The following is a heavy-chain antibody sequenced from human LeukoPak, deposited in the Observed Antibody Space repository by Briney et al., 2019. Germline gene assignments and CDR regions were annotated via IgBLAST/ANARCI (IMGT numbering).Heavy chain of an antibody. Sequence: QPGRSLRLSCAASGFTFSSYGMHWVRQAPGKGLEWVAVIWYDGSNKYYADSVKGRFTISRDNSKNTLHLQMNSLRAEDTAVYYCARDTLKYYYDSSGYYGYWGQGTLVTVSS. CDR2: IWYDGSNK. D-gene: IGHD3-22*01. V-gene: IGHV3-33*01. CDR3: ARDTLKYYYDSSGYYGY. CDR1: GFTFSSYG. J-gene: IGHJ4*02.